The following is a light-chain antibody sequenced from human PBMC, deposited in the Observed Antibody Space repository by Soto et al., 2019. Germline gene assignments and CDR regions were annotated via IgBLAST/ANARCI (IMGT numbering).Light chain of an antibody. J-gene: IGKJ5*01. Sequence: DIQMTQSPSSLSASVGDRVTITCRASQGISNYLAWYQQKPGKVPKLLIYAASTLQSGVPSRFSGSGSGTDFTLNISSLQPEDVATYYCQKYNSAPITCGQGTRLEIK. CDR3: QKYNSAPIT. CDR2: AAS. CDR1: QGISNY. V-gene: IGKV1-27*01.